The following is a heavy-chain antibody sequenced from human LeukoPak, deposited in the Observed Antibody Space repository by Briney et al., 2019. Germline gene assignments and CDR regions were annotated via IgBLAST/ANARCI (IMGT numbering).Heavy chain of an antibody. Sequence: GGSLRLSCAASGFTFSDYYMSWIRQAPGKGLEWVSYISSSSSYTNYADSVKGRFTISRDNSKNTLYLQMNSLRAEDTAVYYCAKLVGRYYDTNYFDLWGRGTLVTVSS. V-gene: IGHV3-11*06. CDR2: ISSSSSYT. D-gene: IGHD3-22*01. CDR1: GFTFSDYY. CDR3: AKLVGRYYDTNYFDL. J-gene: IGHJ2*01.